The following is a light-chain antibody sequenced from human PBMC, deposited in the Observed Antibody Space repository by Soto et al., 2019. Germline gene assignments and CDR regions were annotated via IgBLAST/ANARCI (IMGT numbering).Light chain of an antibody. J-gene: IGKJ4*01. Sequence: EVVLTQSPATLSVSPGEGVTLSCRASQGIGDTLAWYQHKPGQTPRLLIYGASSRATGIPDRFSGSGSGTDFTLTISRLEPEDFAVYYCQQYGSSPLTFGGGTKVDSK. V-gene: IGKV3-20*01. CDR3: QQYGSSPLT. CDR2: GAS. CDR1: QGIGDT.